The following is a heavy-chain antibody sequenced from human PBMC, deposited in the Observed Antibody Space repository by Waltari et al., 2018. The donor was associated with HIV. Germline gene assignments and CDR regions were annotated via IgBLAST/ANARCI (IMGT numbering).Heavy chain of an antibody. CDR2: ISHSGNT. CDR3: LLEGYFYGMDV. J-gene: IGHJ6*02. V-gene: IGHV4-39*01. Sequence: QLQLQESGPGLVKPSETLSLTCSVSGASIGSKYHWGWVRQPPGKGLEWIATISHSGNTYYNPSLNNRVTISADTSKNQFSLKLTSVTATDTAVYYCLLEGYFYGMDVWGPGTTVTVSS. D-gene: IGHD1-1*01. CDR1: GASIGSKYH.